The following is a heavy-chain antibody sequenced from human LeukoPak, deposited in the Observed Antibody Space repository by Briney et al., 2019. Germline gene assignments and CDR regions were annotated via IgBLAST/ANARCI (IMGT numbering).Heavy chain of an antibody. V-gene: IGHV3-23*01. CDR1: GFTFSSYA. J-gene: IGHJ6*02. Sequence: GGSLRLSCAASGFTFSSYAMSWVRQAPGKGLEWVSAISGSGGSTYYADSVKGRFTISRDNAKNSLYLQMNSLRAEDTAVYYCAREGGGCSGGSCYSYYYYYGMDVWGQGTTVTVSS. CDR2: ISGSGGST. CDR3: AREGGGCSGGSCYSYYYYYGMDV. D-gene: IGHD2-15*01.